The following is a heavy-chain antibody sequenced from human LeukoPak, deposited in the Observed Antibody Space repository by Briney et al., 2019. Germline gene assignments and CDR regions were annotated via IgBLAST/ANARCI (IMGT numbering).Heavy chain of an antibody. Sequence: SETLSLTCTVSGGSISGGDYYWSWIRQPAGKGLEWIGRIYTSGSTNYNPSLKSRVTISVDTSKNQFSLKLNSVTAADTAVYYCARVTSFYYGTSGPADYSDYWGQGTLVTVSS. D-gene: IGHD3-22*01. CDR1: GGSISGGDYY. CDR3: ARVTSFYYGTSGPADYSDY. V-gene: IGHV4-61*02. J-gene: IGHJ4*02. CDR2: IYTSGST.